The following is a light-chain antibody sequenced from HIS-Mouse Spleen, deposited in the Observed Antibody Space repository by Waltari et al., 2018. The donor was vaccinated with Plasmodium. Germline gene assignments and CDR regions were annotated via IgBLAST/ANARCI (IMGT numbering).Light chain of an antibody. CDR3: CSYAGSRMV. CDR2: EGS. Sequence: QSALTQPASVSGSPGQSLTISCTGTSRSVGRYTHVSCDQHHHGKAHKLIIYEGSKRPSGVSNRFAGSKAGNTAFLTIAGLQAEDEADYYCCSYAGSRMVFGGGTKLTVL. V-gene: IGLV2-23*01. J-gene: IGLJ3*02. CDR1: SRSVGRYTH.